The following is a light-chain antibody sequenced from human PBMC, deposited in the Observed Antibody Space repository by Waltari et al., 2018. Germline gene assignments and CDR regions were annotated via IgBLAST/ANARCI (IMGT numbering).Light chain of an antibody. CDR2: DDT. CDR3: QVWDSRTDHVI. Sequence: YVLTQPPSVSVAPGQTARITCGGSNIGSKSVPWHQQTPGRAPMLFVYDDTDRPSGISERFSGSNAGNTATLIISGVEAGDEADYYCQVWDSRTDHVIFGGGTKLTVL. V-gene: IGLV3-21*02. CDR1: NIGSKS. J-gene: IGLJ2*01.